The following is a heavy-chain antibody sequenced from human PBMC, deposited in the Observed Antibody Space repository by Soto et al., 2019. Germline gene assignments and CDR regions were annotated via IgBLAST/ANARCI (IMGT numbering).Heavy chain of an antibody. J-gene: IGHJ1*01. Sequence: QVQLVQSGAEVKKPGASVKVSCKASGYTFTNYAIHWVPQAPGQRLEWMGWINAGSGNTKYSQMFEGRVSITRDTSASTAYMEVSSLTSEDTAVCYCACEQQLDTFQHWGQGTLVTVSS. CDR3: ACEQQLDTFQH. CDR2: INAGSGNT. V-gene: IGHV1-3*01. CDR1: GYTFTNYA. D-gene: IGHD6-13*01.